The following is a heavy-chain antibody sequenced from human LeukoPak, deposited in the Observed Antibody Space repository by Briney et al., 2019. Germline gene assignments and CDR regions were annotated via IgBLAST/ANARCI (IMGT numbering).Heavy chain of an antibody. D-gene: IGHD1-26*01. CDR3: ARDIVGAPGAFDI. CDR1: GFTFSSYW. J-gene: IGHJ3*02. V-gene: IGHV3-74*01. Sequence: PGGSLRLSCAASGFTFSSYWMHWVRQAPGKGLVWVSRINSDGGSTSYADSVKGRFTISRDNAKNTLYLQMNSLRAEDTAVYYCARDIVGAPGAFDIWGQGTMVTVSS. CDR2: INSDGGST.